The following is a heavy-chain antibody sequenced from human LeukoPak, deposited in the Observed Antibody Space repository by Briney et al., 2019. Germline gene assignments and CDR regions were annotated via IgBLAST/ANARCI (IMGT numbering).Heavy chain of an antibody. CDR2: IYYSGST. V-gene: IGHV4-39*01. D-gene: IGHD1-26*01. Sequence: SETLSLTCTVSGGSISSSSYYWGWIRQPPGKGLEWIGSIYYSGSTYYNPSLKSRVTISVDTSKNQFSLKLSSVTAADTAVYYCARNTGSYYLNFDYWGQGTLVTVSS. CDR3: ARNTGSYYLNFDY. J-gene: IGHJ4*02. CDR1: GGSISSSSYY.